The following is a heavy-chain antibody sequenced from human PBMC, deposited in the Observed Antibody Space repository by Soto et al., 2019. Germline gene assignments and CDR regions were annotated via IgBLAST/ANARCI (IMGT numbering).Heavy chain of an antibody. Sequence: XETLSRTSAVVGDSRRGQAWNWIRQSPGKGLEWIGEIDQSGGTNYNPSLKSRAIISDDTSKNQSSPTLTSVTAADTAVYYCARQDSYGWSGESLDVWGQGTTVTVS. V-gene: IGHV4-34*01. CDR2: IDQSGGT. CDR1: GDSRRGQA. J-gene: IGHJ6*02. D-gene: IGHD6-19*01. CDR3: ARQDSYGWSGESLDV.